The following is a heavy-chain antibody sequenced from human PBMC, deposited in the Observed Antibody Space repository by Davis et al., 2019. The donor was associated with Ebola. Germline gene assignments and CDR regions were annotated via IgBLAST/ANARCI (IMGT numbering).Heavy chain of an antibody. Sequence: ASVKVSCKASGYTFTSCGITWVRQAPGQGLEWMGWISVYNNDTNYAQKLQGRVTMTTDTSTSTAYMELRSLRSDDTAVYYCARGPYGDYGSEYFDFWGQGTLVTVSS. J-gene: IGHJ4*02. CDR1: GYTFTSCG. CDR3: ARGPYGDYGSEYFDF. D-gene: IGHD4-17*01. CDR2: ISVYNNDT. V-gene: IGHV1-18*01.